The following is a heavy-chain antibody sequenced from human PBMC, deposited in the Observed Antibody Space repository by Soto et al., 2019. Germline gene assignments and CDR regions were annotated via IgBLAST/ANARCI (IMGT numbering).Heavy chain of an antibody. Sequence: ASVKVSCKASGYTFTGYYMHWVRQAPGQGLEWMGWINPNSGGTNYAQKFQGRVTMTRDTSISTDYMELSRLRSDDTAVYYFASVQMNCSGGSCYSGYWFDPWGQGTLVTVSS. CDR1: GYTFTGYY. J-gene: IGHJ5*02. D-gene: IGHD2-15*01. V-gene: IGHV1-2*02. CDR2: INPNSGGT. CDR3: ASVQMNCSGGSCYSGYWFDP.